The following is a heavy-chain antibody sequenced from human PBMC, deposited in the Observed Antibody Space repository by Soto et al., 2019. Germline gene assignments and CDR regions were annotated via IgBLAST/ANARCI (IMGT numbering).Heavy chain of an antibody. CDR3: ARARVLPSASEY. CDR1: GYTFINYA. V-gene: IGHV1-3*01. J-gene: IGHJ4*02. D-gene: IGHD2-2*01. CDR2: IDAGNGNT. Sequence: ASVKVSCKGSGYTFINYAIHWVRQAPGQRLEWMGWIDAGNGNTKYSQKFQGRITITRDTSASTAYIELNRLRSEDTAVYYCARARVLPSASEYWGQESLVTFSS.